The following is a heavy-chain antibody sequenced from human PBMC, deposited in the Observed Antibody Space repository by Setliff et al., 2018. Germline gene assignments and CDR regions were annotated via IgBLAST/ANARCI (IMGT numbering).Heavy chain of an antibody. V-gene: IGHV4-39*01. Sequence: SETLSLTCTVSGGSISSSRYYWGWIRQPPGEGLEWIGSINYSGSTYYNPSLKSRVTISVETSKNQFSLKLSSVTAADTAVYYCARAAGYSSSWYHYYYGMDVWG. CDR3: ARAAGYSSSWYHYYYGMDV. D-gene: IGHD6-13*01. CDR1: GGSISSSRYY. CDR2: INYSGST. J-gene: IGHJ6*01.